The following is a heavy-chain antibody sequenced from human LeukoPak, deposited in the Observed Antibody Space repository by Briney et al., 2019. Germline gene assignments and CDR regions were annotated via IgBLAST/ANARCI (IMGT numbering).Heavy chain of an antibody. J-gene: IGHJ6*04. Sequence: GGSLRLSCAASGFTFSSYGMHWVRQAPGKGREWGAVIWYDGSNKYYADSVKGRFTISRDNSKNTLYLQMNSLRAEDTAVYYCARDQLDIVVVPAAYYYYYGMDVWGKGTTVTVSS. D-gene: IGHD2-2*03. V-gene: IGHV3-33*01. CDR3: ARDQLDIVVVPAAYYYYYGMDV. CDR1: GFTFSSYG. CDR2: IWYDGSNK.